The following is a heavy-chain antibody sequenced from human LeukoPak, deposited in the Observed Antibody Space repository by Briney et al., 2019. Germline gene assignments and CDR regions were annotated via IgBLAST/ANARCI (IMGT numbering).Heavy chain of an antibody. D-gene: IGHD3-22*01. V-gene: IGHV4-30-2*01. CDR1: GGSISSGGYY. Sequence: PSETLSLTCTVSGGSISSGGYYWSWIRQPPGKGLEWIGYIYHSGSTYYNPSLKSRVTISVDRSKNQFSLKLSSVTAADTAVYYCARTTRPDYDSSGYPDAFDIWGQGTMVTVSS. CDR3: ARTTRPDYDSSGYPDAFDI. CDR2: IYHSGST. J-gene: IGHJ3*02.